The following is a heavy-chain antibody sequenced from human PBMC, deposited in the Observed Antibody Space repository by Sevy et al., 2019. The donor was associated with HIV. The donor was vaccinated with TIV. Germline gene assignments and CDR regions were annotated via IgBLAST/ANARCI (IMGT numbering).Heavy chain of an antibody. V-gene: IGHV3-9*01. CDR3: AKGERWSFCSSH. CDR1: GFTFDDYA. CDR2: ISWNSGSI. J-gene: IGHJ3*01. Sequence: GGSLRLSCAASGFTFDDYAMHWVRQAPGKGLEWVSGISWNSGSIGYAHSVKGRFTISRDNAKNSLYLQMNSLRAEDTALYYCAKGERWSFCSSHWGQGTMVTVSS. D-gene: IGHD6-13*01.